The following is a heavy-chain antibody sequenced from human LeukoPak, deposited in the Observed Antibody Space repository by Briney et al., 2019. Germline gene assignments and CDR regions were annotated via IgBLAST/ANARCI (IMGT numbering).Heavy chain of an antibody. CDR3: VLGGSSGWNYFDY. J-gene: IGHJ4*02. V-gene: IGHV3-30*04. CDR2: ISYDGSNK. D-gene: IGHD6-19*01. Sequence: GGSLRLSCAASGFTFSSYAMHWVRQAPGKGLEWVAVISYDGSNKYYADSVKGRFTISRDNSKNTLYLQMNSLRAEDTAVYYCVLGGSSGWNYFDYWGQGTLVTVSS. CDR1: GFTFSSYA.